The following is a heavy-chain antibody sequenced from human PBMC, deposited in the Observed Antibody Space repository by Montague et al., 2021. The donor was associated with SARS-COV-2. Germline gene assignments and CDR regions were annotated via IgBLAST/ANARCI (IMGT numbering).Heavy chain of an antibody. Sequence: SETLSLTCTVSGGSIIRNYYWGWIRQPPGKGLEWVGNIYYSGTTFINPSLERRVTISVDASKTQFSLSLTSVTAADTAVYDCARPLVRGVPKAFDIWGQGALVIVSS. D-gene: IGHD3-10*01. CDR2: IYYSGTT. V-gene: IGHV4-39*01. J-gene: IGHJ3*02. CDR1: GGSIIRNYY. CDR3: ARPLVRGVPKAFDI.